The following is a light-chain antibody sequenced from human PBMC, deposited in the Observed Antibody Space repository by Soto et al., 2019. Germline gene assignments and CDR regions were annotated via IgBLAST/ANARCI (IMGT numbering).Light chain of an antibody. CDR3: QQYDIATG. J-gene: IGKJ4*01. CDR2: AAS. CDR1: ESVSTN. V-gene: IGKV3-15*01. Sequence: EVVMTQSPASLSVSPGERATVSCRASESVSTNLAWYQQKPGQPPRLLIYAASTRATGVPARFSGGGSGTEFTLTISSLQSEDFAVYYCQQYDIATGFGGGTKVEIK.